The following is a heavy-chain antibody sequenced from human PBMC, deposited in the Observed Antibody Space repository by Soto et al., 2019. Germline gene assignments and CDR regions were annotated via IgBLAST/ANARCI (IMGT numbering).Heavy chain of an antibody. J-gene: IGHJ4*02. V-gene: IGHV4-30-2*01. D-gene: IGHD3-22*01. CDR1: GGSISSGGYS. CDR3: ARDSHYYDSSGSKTDYFDY. CDR2: IYHSGST. Sequence: NPSETLSLTCAVSGGSISSGGYSWSWIRQPPGKGLEWIGYIYHSGSTYYNPSLKSRVTISVDRSKNQFSLKLSSVTAADTAVYYCARDSHYYDSSGSKTDYFDYWGQGTLVTVSS.